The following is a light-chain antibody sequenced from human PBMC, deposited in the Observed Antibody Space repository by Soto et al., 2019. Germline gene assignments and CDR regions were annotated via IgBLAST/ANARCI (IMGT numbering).Light chain of an antibody. Sequence: EIVLTQSRGTLSLSPGERATLSCRASQSVSRSLLAWYQQKPGQAPRLLIYGASTRATGIADRFSGSGSGTDFTLTISRLEPEDFAVYYCQQYGNPPPYSFGQGTKLEIK. V-gene: IGKV3-20*01. CDR1: QSVSRSL. CDR2: GAS. J-gene: IGKJ2*03. CDR3: QQYGNPPPYS.